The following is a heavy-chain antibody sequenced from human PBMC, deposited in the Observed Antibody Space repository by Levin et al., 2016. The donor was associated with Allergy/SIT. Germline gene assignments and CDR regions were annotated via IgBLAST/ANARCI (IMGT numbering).Heavy chain of an antibody. D-gene: IGHD3-10*01. J-gene: IGHJ4*02. CDR2: IRSRPDGETT. V-gene: IGHV3-15*01. CDR1: GFTVSNTW. CDR3: TTGGYYYGGGTLTY. Sequence: GESLKISCAASGFTVSNTWMGWVRQAPGKGLEWAGLIRSRPDGETTDYAAPVKGRFTISRDDSKNTLFLQMNSLETEDTAVYYCTTGGYYYGGGTLTYWGQGTLVTVSS.